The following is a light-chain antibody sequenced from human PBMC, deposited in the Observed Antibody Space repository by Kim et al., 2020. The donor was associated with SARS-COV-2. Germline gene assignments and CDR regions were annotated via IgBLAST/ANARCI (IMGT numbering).Light chain of an antibody. CDR1: SLRKYF. CDR2: GIN. J-gene: IGLJ1*01. V-gene: IGLV3-19*01. Sequence: SSALTQDPAVSLTLGQTVRITCQGDSLRKYFPSWYQQRPGQAPVLLIYGINNRPSGIPDRFSASTSGNTASLTISGAQAEAEADYHCSSRDSSGDQFVFG. CDR3: SSRDSSGDQFV.